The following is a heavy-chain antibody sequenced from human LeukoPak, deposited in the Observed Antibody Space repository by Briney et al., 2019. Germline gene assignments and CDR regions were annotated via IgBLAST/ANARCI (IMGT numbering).Heavy chain of an antibody. V-gene: IGHV1-2*02. Sequence: ASVKVSCKASGYTFTGYYMHWVGQAPGQGLEWMGWSNPNSGGTNYAQKLQGRVTMTRNTSISTAYMELSRPRSDDTAVYYCARVCAGVAMTDAFDIWGQGTMVTVSS. D-gene: IGHD2-2*01. CDR2: SNPNSGGT. J-gene: IGHJ3*02. CDR3: ARVCAGVAMTDAFDI. CDR1: GYTFTGYY.